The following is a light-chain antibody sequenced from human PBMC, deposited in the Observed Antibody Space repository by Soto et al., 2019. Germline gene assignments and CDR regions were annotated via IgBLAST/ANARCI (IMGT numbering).Light chain of an antibody. Sequence: QSVLTQPASVSGSPGQSITISCTGTIYDVGAYHYVSWYQQFPGKAPKLILYEVSNRPSGISDRFSGFRSGSTASLTVSRLQPEDEAHYYCISYTTTGALVFGGGTKLTVL. CDR3: ISYTTTGALV. CDR2: EVS. J-gene: IGLJ2*01. CDR1: IYDVGAYHY. V-gene: IGLV2-14*01.